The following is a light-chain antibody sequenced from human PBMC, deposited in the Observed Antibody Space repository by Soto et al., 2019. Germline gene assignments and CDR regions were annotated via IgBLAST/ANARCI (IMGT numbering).Light chain of an antibody. CDR3: QQTNSFAYS. J-gene: IGKJ3*01. CDR2: AAT. Sequence: DIQMTQSPTSVSASVGDRVTITCRASQDIIRGLAWYQQKSGQAPRLLIFAATSLQRGVPPRFTGSGSGTDFTLTISSLQPEDLATYYCQQTNSFAYSFGHRTKVEIK. V-gene: IGKV1-12*02. CDR1: QDIIRG.